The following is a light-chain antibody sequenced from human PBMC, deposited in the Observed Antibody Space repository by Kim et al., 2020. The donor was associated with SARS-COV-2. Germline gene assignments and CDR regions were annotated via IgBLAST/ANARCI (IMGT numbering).Light chain of an antibody. CDR1: RSVSTS. CDR2: AVC. Sequence: SASVGNRVTIPCRASRSVSTSLNWYQQQPGKAPKLLIYAVCSLQSGVPSMFSGSGSGTDFSLTISSLQREDSAIYYCQQSHGFPYSFGQGTKLEI. V-gene: IGKV1-39*01. J-gene: IGKJ2*03. CDR3: QQSHGFPYS.